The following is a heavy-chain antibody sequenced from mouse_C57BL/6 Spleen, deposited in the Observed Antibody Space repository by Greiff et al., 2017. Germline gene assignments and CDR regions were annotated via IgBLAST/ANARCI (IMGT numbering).Heavy chain of an antibody. CDR1: GFTFSDAW. V-gene: IGHV6-6*01. CDR3: TLHYYYGSTYYAMDY. J-gene: IGHJ4*01. Sequence: EVHLVESGGGLVQPGGSMKLSCAASGFTFSDAWMDWVRQSPEKGLEWVAEIRNKANNHATYYAESVKGRFTISRDDSKSGVYLQMNSIRAEDTGIYYCTLHYYYGSTYYAMDYWGQGTSVTVSS. CDR2: IRNKANNHAT. D-gene: IGHD1-1*01.